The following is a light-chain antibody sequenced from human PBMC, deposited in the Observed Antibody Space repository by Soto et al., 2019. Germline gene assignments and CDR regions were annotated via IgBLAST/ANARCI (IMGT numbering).Light chain of an antibody. CDR2: AAS. J-gene: IGKJ3*01. CDR1: QAINNY. V-gene: IGKV1-27*01. CDR3: QKYNSSPFT. Sequence: DIQMTQSPSSLSASVGDRVTITCRASQAINNYLAWYQQKPGQLPRLLIQAASTLLSGVPSRFSGTKSGTEVTLTISSLLPEDVATYYCQKYNSSPFTFGPGTKVAIK.